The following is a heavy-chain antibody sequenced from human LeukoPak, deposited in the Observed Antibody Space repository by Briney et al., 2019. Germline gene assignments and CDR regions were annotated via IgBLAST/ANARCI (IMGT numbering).Heavy chain of an antibody. CDR2: IYYSGST. J-gene: IGHJ4*02. V-gene: IGHV4-31*03. D-gene: IGHD3-10*01. CDR1: GGSISSGGYY. Sequence: SQTLSLTCTVSGGSISSGGYYWSWIRQHPGNGLEWIGYIYYSGSTYYNPSLKSRVTISVDTSKNQFSLKLSSVTAADTAVYYCASTNYYGSGSYYVPPSDFDYWGQGTLVTVSS. CDR3: ASTNYYGSGSYYVPPSDFDY.